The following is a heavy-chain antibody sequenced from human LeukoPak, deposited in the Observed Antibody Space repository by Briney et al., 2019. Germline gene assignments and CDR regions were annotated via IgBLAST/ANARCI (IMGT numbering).Heavy chain of an antibody. CDR3: AELGITMIGGV. CDR1: GFTFSNYN. CDR2: ISGGSNTI. Sequence: GGSLRLSCAASGFTFSNYNMNWVRQAPGKGLEWVSSISGGSNTIYYADSVKGRFTISRDNAKNSLFLQMNSLRAEDTAVYYCAELGITMIGGVWGKGTTVTISS. V-gene: IGHV3-48*01. D-gene: IGHD3-10*02. J-gene: IGHJ6*04.